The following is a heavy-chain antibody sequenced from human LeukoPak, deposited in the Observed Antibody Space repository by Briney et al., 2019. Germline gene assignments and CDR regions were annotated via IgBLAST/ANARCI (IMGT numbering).Heavy chain of an antibody. Sequence: GGSLRLSCAASGFTFSSYAMSWVRQAPGKGLEWVSAISGSGGSTYYADSVKGRFTISRDNSKNTLYLQMNSLRAEDTAVYYCAMQPMVRGVIMDVWGTGTTVTVSS. CDR1: GFTFSSYA. D-gene: IGHD3-10*01. CDR3: AMQPMVRGVIMDV. V-gene: IGHV3-23*01. CDR2: ISGSGGST. J-gene: IGHJ6*01.